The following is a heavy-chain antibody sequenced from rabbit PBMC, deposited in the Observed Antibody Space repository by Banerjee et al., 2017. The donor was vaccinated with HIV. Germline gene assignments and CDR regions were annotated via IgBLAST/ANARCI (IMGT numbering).Heavy chain of an antibody. CDR3: ARDLAGVVGWNLNL. D-gene: IGHD4-1*01. CDR2: IDTSSGNT. Sequence: QEQLVESGGGLVQPEGSLTLTCKASGFDFSNNAMCWVRQAPGKGLEWIASIDTSSGNTVYASWAKGRFTISKTSSTTVTLQMTSLTAADTATYFCARDLAGVVGWNLNLWGPGTLVTVS. V-gene: IGHV1S45*01. J-gene: IGHJ4*01. CDR1: GFDFSNNA.